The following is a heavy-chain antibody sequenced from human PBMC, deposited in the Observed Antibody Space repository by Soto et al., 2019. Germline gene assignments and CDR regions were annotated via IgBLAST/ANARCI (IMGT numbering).Heavy chain of an antibody. Sequence: EVQLVESGGGLVQPGGSLRLSCAASGFTFSSYAMHWVRQAPGKGLEYVSVISSNGGSTYYANSVKGRFTISRDNSKNTLYLQMGSLRADDMAVYYCARTSGYAFDYWGQGTLVTVSS. D-gene: IGHD5-12*01. V-gene: IGHV3-64*01. CDR3: ARTSGYAFDY. CDR1: GFTFSSYA. CDR2: ISSNGGST. J-gene: IGHJ4*02.